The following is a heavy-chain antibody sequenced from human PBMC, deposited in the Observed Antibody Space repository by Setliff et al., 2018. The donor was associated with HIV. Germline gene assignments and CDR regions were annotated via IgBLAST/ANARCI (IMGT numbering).Heavy chain of an antibody. V-gene: IGHV3-23*01. J-gene: IGHJ6*03. D-gene: IGHD3-16*02. CDR3: AKAFYPQYYHYYMDV. Sequence: PGGSLRLSCAASGFTFSSFGMSWVRQAPGKGLEWVSGISGSGGSTYYADSVKGRFTISRDNSKNTLYLQMNSLRAEDTAVYYCAKAFYPQYYHYYMDVWGKGTTVTVSS. CDR1: GFTFSSFG. CDR2: ISGSGGST.